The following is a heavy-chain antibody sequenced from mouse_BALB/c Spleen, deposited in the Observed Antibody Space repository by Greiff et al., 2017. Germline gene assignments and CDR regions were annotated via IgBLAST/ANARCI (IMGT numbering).Heavy chain of an antibody. J-gene: IGHJ2*01. V-gene: IGHV1-82*01. D-gene: IGHD2-4*01. Sequence: VQLQQSGPELVKPGASVKISCKASGYAFSSSWMNWVKQRPGQGLEWIGRIYPGDGDTNYNGKFKGKATLTADKSSSTAYMQLSSLTSVDSAVYFCARSLYYDYDGDYWGQGTTLTVSS. CDR3: ARSLYYDYDGDY. CDR2: IYPGDGDT. CDR1: GYAFSSSW.